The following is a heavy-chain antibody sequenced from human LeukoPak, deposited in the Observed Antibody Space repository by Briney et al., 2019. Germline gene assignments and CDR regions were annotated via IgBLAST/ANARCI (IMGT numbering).Heavy chain of an antibody. D-gene: IGHD3-16*01. Sequence: GGSLRLSCAVSGFTFSSYAMSWVRQAPGKGLEWVSAISGSGGSTYYADSVKGRFTISRDNSKNTLYLQMNTLRAEDAAVYYFAPCTPFGYYFDYWGQGTLVTVSS. J-gene: IGHJ4*02. V-gene: IGHV3-23*01. CDR3: APCTPFGYYFDY. CDR2: ISGSGGST. CDR1: GFTFSSYA.